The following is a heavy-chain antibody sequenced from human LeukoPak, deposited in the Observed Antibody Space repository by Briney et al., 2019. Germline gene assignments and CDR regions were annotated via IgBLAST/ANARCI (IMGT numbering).Heavy chain of an antibody. CDR3: AGGSGSYRYGMDV. V-gene: IGHV3-11*04. CDR1: GFTITDYV. CDR2: ISSSGSTI. J-gene: IGHJ6*02. D-gene: IGHD3-10*01. Sequence: GGSLRLSCAVSGFTITDYVMSWVRQAPGKGLEWVSNISSSGSTIYYADSVKGRFTISRDNAKNSLYLQMNSLRAEDTAVYYCAGGSGSYRYGMDVWGQGTTVTVSS.